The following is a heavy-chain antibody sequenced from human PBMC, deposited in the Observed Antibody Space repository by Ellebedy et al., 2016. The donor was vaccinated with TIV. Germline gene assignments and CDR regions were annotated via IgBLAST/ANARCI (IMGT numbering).Heavy chain of an antibody. D-gene: IGHD3-22*01. J-gene: IGHJ6*02. V-gene: IGHV3-7*01. CDR3: ARDYDLMDV. CDR1: GFTFSSYW. CDR2: IKQDGSEK. Sequence: GESLKISXAASGFTFSSYWMSWVRQAPGKGLEWVANIKQDGSEKYYVDSVKGRFTISRDNAKNSLYLQMNSLRAEDTAVYYCARDYDLMDVWGQGTTVTVSS.